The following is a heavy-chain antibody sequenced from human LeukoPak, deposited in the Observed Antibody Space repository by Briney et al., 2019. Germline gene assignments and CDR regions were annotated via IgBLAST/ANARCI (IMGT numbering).Heavy chain of an antibody. J-gene: IGHJ4*02. D-gene: IGHD6-19*01. Sequence: TSETLSLTCAVYGGSFSGYYWSWIRRPPGKGLEWIGEINHSGSTNYNPSLKSRVTISVDTSKNQFSLKLSSVTAADTAVYYCARGSTYSSGLHWGQGTLVTVSS. CDR3: ARGSTYSSGLH. CDR1: GGSFSGYY. V-gene: IGHV4-34*01. CDR2: INHSGST.